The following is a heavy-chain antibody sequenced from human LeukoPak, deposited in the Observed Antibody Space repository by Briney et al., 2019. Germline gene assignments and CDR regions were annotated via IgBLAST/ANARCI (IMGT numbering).Heavy chain of an antibody. V-gene: IGHV1-69*13. D-gene: IGHD1-26*01. J-gene: IGHJ1*01. Sequence: SVKVSCKASGGTFSSYAISWVRQTPGQGLEWMGGIIPIFGTANYAQKFQGRVTITADESTSTAYMELSSLRSEDTAVYYCARGNMVGATKTNFQHWGQGTLVTVSS. CDR3: ARGNMVGATKTNFQH. CDR1: GGTFSSYA. CDR2: IIPIFGTA.